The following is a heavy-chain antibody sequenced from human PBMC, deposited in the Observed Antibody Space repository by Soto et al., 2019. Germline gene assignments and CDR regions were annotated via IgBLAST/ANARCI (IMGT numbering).Heavy chain of an antibody. CDR2: IFSNDEK. CDR3: ARIYQWLGDNNFDY. Sequence: QVTLKESGPVLVKPTETLTLTCTVSGFSLSNARMGVSWIRQPPGKALEWLAHIFSNDEKSYSTSLKSRLTSSKDTSQSQVVLTKTNMDPVDTATYYCARIYQWLGDNNFDYWGQGTLVTVSS. CDR1: GFSLSNARMG. V-gene: IGHV2-26*01. J-gene: IGHJ4*02. D-gene: IGHD6-19*01.